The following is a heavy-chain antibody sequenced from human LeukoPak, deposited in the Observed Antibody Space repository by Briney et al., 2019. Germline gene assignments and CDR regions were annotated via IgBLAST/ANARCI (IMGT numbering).Heavy chain of an antibody. D-gene: IGHD2-15*01. V-gene: IGHV1-8*03. CDR2: MNPNSGNT. J-gene: IGHJ6*03. CDR3: ARGQYCSGGSCSVLFDYYYYYYMDV. CDR1: GYTFTSYD. Sequence: ASVKVSCKASGYTFTSYDINWVRQATGQGLEWMGWMNPNSGNTGYAQKFQGRVTITRNTPKSTAYMELSSLRSEDTAVYYCARGQYCSGGSCSVLFDYYYYYYMDVWGKGTTVTVSS.